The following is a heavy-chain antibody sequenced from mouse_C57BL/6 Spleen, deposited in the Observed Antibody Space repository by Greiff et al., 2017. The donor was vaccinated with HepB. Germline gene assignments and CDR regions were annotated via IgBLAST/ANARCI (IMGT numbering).Heavy chain of an antibody. Sequence: QVQLKQPGAELVKPGASVKVSCKASGYTFTSYWMHWVKQRPGQGLEWIGRIHPSDSDTNYNQKFKGKATLTVDKSSSTAYMQLSSLTSEDSAVYYCAIGYDGYYWYFDVWGTGTTVTVSS. J-gene: IGHJ1*03. CDR2: IHPSDSDT. D-gene: IGHD2-3*01. CDR3: AIGYDGYYWYFDV. V-gene: IGHV1-74*01. CDR1: GYTFTSYW.